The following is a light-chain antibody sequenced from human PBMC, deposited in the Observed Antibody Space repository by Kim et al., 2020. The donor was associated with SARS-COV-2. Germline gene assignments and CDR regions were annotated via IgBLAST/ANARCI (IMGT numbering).Light chain of an antibody. J-gene: IGKJ2*01. CDR3: QQRSNWPYT. Sequence: SVSPRERATLSCRASQGVSSYLAWYQQKPGQAPRLLIYDASNRATGIPARFSGSGSGTDFTLTISSLEPEDFAVYYCQQRSNWPYTFGQGTKLEI. CDR2: DAS. V-gene: IGKV3-11*01. CDR1: QGVSSY.